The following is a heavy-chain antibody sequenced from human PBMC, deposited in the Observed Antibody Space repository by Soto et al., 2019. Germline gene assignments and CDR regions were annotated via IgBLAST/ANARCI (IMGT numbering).Heavy chain of an antibody. CDR2: IYYSAST. J-gene: IGHJ6*02. CDR3: ARDSRTPSGGMDV. CDR1: GGSINSGDYP. V-gene: IGHV4-30-4*01. Sequence: QVQLQESGPGLVKPSQTLSLTCTVSGGSINSGDYPWTWIRQFPGKGLEWIGGIYYSASTYYNPALVSRITISLDTSKNQFSLKLTSVTAADTAVYYCARDSRTPSGGMDVWGQGTTVTVSS.